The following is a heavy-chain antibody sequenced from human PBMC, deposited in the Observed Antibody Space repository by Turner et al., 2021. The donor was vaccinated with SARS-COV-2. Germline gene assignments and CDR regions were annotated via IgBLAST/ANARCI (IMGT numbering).Heavy chain of an antibody. CDR2: ISAYNGNT. J-gene: IGHJ4*02. CDR3: ARGDIVVVVASTPGDYFDY. CDR1: GYTFTSYG. V-gene: IGHV1-18*01. D-gene: IGHD2-15*01. Sequence: QVQLVQSGAEVKKPGASVKVSCKASGYTFTSYGISWVRQAPGQGLEWMGWISAYNGNTNYAQKLQGRVTMTTDTSTSTAYMELRNLRSDDTAVYYCARGDIVVVVASTPGDYFDYWGQGTLVTVSS.